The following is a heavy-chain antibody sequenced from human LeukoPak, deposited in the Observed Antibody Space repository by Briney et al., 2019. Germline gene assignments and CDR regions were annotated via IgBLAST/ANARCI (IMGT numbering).Heavy chain of an antibody. D-gene: IGHD6-19*01. Sequence: PGGSLRLSCAASGFTFDDYGMHWVRQPPGKGLEWVSGISWNSGNIGYADSVKGRFTISRDNARNSLYLQMNSLRAEDTALYYCAKVDGYNSGWYDSWGQEPWSPSPQ. CDR1: GFTFDDYG. CDR2: ISWNSGNI. CDR3: AKVDGYNSGWYDS. V-gene: IGHV3-9*01. J-gene: IGHJ5*01.